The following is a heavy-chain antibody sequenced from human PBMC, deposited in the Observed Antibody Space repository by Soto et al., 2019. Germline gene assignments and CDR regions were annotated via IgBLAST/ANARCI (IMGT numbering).Heavy chain of an antibody. CDR1: GFTFSDYY. D-gene: IGHD3-10*01. Sequence: GGSLRLSCVASGFTFSDYYMSWIRQPPGKGLEWISYITSSGGTIYYADSVKGRFTISRDNAKNSLYLQMNGLRAEDTAVYYCARDPLHHGSTFDYWGQGTLVTVSS. CDR3: ARDPLHHGSTFDY. J-gene: IGHJ4*02. V-gene: IGHV3-11*01. CDR2: ITSSGGTI.